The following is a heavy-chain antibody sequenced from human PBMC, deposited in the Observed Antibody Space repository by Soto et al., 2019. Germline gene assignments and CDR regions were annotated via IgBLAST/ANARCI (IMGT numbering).Heavy chain of an antibody. D-gene: IGHD5-18*01. CDR3: ARGGYSYGSPIAYYYYYYGMDV. CDR2: INHSGST. V-gene: IGHV4-34*01. CDR1: GGSFSGYY. J-gene: IGHJ6*02. Sequence: SETLSLTCAVYGGSFSGYYWSWIRQPPGKGLEWIGEINHSGSTYYNPSLKSRVTISVDTSKNQFSLKLSSVTAADTAVYYCARGGYSYGSPIAYYYYYYGMDVWGQGTTVTVSS.